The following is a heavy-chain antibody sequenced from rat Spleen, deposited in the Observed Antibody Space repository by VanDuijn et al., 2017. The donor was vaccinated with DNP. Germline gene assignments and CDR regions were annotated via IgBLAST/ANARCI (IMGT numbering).Heavy chain of an antibody. CDR1: GFTFNNYW. CDR3: ARGDNNYGYFDY. V-gene: IGHV5-31*01. CDR2: ITSSGGST. J-gene: IGHJ2*01. D-gene: IGHD1-10*01. Sequence: EVQLVESGGDLVQPGRSLKLSCVASGFTFNNYWMTWIRQVPGKGLEWVASITSSGGSTYYPDSVKGRFTISRDNAKNTLYLQMNSLRSEDTATYYCARGDNNYGYFDYWGQGVMVTVSS.